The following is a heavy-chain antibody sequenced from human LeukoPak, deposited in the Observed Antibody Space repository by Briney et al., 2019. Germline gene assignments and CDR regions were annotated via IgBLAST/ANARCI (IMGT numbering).Heavy chain of an antibody. Sequence: SETLSLTCTVSGGSISSYYWSWIRQPPGKGLEWIGYIYYSGSTNYNPSLKSRVTISVDTSKNQFSLKLSSVTAADTAVYYCARDRDGGNYYDYWGQGTLVTVSS. J-gene: IGHJ4*02. V-gene: IGHV4-59*01. D-gene: IGHD4-23*01. CDR3: ARDRDGGNYYDY. CDR1: GGSISSYY. CDR2: IYYSGST.